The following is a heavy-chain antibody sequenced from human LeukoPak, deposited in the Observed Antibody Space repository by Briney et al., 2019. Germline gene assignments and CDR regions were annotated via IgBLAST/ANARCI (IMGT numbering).Heavy chain of an antibody. CDR3: AGQGVHSSSRGFDP. CDR2: IYHSGST. V-gene: IGHV4-38-2*01. J-gene: IGHJ5*02. Sequence: PSETLSLTCAVSGYSISSGYYWGWIRQPPGKGLEWIGSIYHSGSTYYNPSLKSRVTISVDTSKNQFSLKLSSVTAADTAVYYCAGQGVHSSSRGFDPWGQGTLVTVSS. CDR1: GYSISSGYY. D-gene: IGHD6-13*01.